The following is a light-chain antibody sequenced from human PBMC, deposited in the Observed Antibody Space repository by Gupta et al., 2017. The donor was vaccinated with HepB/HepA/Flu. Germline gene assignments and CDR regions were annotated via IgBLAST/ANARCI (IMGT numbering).Light chain of an antibody. Sequence: QSVLTHPPSVPGAPGRRVCISSTRTRSNIGAGYDVHWYQQLPGRPPKLLIYGNINRPSGVPDRFSGSKSGASASLAIAGLQAEDEADYYCQSYDGSLSGSVVFGGGTRLTVL. CDR2: GNI. V-gene: IGLV1-40*01. CDR1: RSNIGAGYD. CDR3: QSYDGSLSGSVV. J-gene: IGLJ2*01.